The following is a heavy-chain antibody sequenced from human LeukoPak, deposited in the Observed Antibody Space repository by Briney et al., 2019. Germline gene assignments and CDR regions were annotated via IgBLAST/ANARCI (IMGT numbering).Heavy chain of an antibody. Sequence: GASVKVSCKASGGTFSSYAINWVRQAPGQGLEWMGGIIPIFGTANYAQKFQGRVTITTDESTSTAYMELSSLRPEDTAVYYCARDSTFNYDSSGYHLDYWGQGTLVTVSS. V-gene: IGHV1-69*05. J-gene: IGHJ4*02. D-gene: IGHD3-22*01. CDR2: IIPIFGTA. CDR1: GGTFSSYA. CDR3: ARDSTFNYDSSGYHLDY.